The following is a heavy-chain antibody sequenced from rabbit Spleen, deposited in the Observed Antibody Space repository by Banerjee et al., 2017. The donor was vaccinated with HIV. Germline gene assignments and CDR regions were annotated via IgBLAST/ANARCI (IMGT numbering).Heavy chain of an antibody. CDR1: GFSFNSGYD. V-gene: IGHV1S40*01. CDR2: IAGGSSDFT. D-gene: IGHD8-1*01. CDR3: ARDTGSSFSSYGMDL. Sequence: QSLEESGGDLVKPGASLTLTCKASGFSFNSGYDMCWVRQAPGKGLEWISCIAGGSSDFTYSATWAKGRFTCSKTSSTTVTLQMTSLTVADTATYFCARDTGSSFSSYGMDLWGPGTLVTVS. J-gene: IGHJ6*01.